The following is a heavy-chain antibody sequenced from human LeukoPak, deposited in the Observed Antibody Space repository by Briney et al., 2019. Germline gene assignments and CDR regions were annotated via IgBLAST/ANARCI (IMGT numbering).Heavy chain of an antibody. CDR1: GFTFSTYA. Sequence: GGSLRLSCAASGFTFSTYAMNWVRQAPGKGLEWVSGISGSGCTTYYADSVKGRFTISRDNAKNSLYLQMNSLRDEDTAVYYCARGIDYYYHGMDVWGQGTTVTVSS. D-gene: IGHD6-13*01. V-gene: IGHV3-23*01. CDR3: ARGIDYYYHGMDV. CDR2: ISGSGCTT. J-gene: IGHJ6*02.